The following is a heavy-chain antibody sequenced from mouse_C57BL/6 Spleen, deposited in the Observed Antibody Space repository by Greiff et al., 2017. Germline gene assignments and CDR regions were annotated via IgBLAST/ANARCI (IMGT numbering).Heavy chain of an antibody. CDR3: ARDTTVVARYFDV. Sequence: VQLQQSGPELVKPGASVKISCKASGYTFTDYYMNWVKQSHGKSLEWIGDINPNNGGTSYNQRFKGKATLTVDKSSSTAYMELRSLTSEDSAVYYCARDTTVVARYFDVWGTGTTVTVSS. CDR2: INPNNGGT. V-gene: IGHV1-26*01. J-gene: IGHJ1*03. D-gene: IGHD1-1*01. CDR1: GYTFTDYY.